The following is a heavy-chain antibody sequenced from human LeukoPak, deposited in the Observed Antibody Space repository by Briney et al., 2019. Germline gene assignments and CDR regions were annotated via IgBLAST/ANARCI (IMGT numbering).Heavy chain of an antibody. CDR1: GFTFSDYY. J-gene: IGHJ6*03. D-gene: IGHD2-21*02. CDR2: ISSSGSTI. CDR3: AREDFVVVTASYYYYYYMDV. Sequence: GGSLRLSCAASGFTFSDYYMSWIRQAPGKGLEWVSYISSSGSTIYYADSVKGRFTISRDNAKNSLYLQMNSLRAEDTAVYYCAREDFVVVTASYYYYYYMDVWGKGTTVTVSS. V-gene: IGHV3-11*04.